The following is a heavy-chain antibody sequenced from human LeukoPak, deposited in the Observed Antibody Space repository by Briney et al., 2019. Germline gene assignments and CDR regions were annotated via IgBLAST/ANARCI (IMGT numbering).Heavy chain of an antibody. CDR3: AKFFKGTAAGFDY. CDR2: ISGSGGST. Sequence: GGSLRLSCAASGFTFSSYAMSWVRRAPGKGLEWVSAISGSGGSTYYADSVKGRFTISRDNSKNTLYLQMNSLRAKDTAVYYCAKFFKGTAAGFDYWGQGTLVTVSS. J-gene: IGHJ4*02. V-gene: IGHV3-23*01. D-gene: IGHD6-13*01. CDR1: GFTFSSYA.